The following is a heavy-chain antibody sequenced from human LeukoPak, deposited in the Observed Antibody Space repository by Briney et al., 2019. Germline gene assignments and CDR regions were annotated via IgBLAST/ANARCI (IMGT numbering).Heavy chain of an antibody. D-gene: IGHD6-19*01. CDR3: ARDVAVASIGYYFDN. CDR2: IYYSGST. Sequence: PSETLSLTCSVSGGSIRSGDYYWSWIRQPPGKGLEWIGYIYYSGSTYYNPSLKSRVTISIDTSKNQFSLKLSSVTAADTAVYYCARDVAVASIGYYFDNWGQGTLVSVSS. J-gene: IGHJ4*02. CDR1: GGSIRSGDYY. V-gene: IGHV4-30-4*01.